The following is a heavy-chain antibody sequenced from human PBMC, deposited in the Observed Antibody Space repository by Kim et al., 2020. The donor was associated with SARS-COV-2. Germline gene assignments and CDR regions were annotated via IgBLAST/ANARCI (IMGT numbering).Heavy chain of an antibody. J-gene: IGHJ4*02. CDR2: ISGSGGSK. V-gene: IGHV3-23*01. CDR3: AKDVLLWFGELDY. CDR1: GFTFSSYG. D-gene: IGHD3-10*01. Sequence: GGSLRLSCAASGFTFSSYGMSWVRQAPGKGLEWVSSISGSGGSKYYADSVKGRFTISRDNSKNTLYLQMNSLRAEDTAVYYCAKDVLLWFGELDYWGQGTLVTVSS.